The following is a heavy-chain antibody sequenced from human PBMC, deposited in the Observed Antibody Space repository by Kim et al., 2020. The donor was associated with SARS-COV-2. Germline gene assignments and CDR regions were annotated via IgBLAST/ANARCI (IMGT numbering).Heavy chain of an antibody. J-gene: IGHJ5*02. CDR2: ISAYNGNT. CDR3: ARDLLDPLDTLGYCSSTSCYTGWFGP. Sequence: ASVKVSCKASGYTFTSYGISWVRQAPGQGLEWMGWISAYNGNTNYAQKLQGRVTMTTDTSTSTAYMELRSLRSDDTAVYYCARDLLDPLDTLGYCSSTSCYTGWFGPWGQGTLVTVSS. CDR1: GYTFTSYG. D-gene: IGHD2-2*02. V-gene: IGHV1-18*04.